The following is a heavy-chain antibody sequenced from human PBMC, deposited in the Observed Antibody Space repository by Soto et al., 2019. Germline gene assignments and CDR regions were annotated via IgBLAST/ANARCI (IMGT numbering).Heavy chain of an antibody. J-gene: IGHJ4*02. V-gene: IGHV1-69*13. Sequence: SVKVSCKASGGTFSKNTIRWVRPAPGQGLEGMGGIMPVFGRPNYAQKIQGRVTITADEYTRTAYMELSRLTADDTVVYYCARQFDYDTSGYYYAYWGQGTQVTVSS. D-gene: IGHD3-22*01. CDR2: IMPVFGRP. CDR1: GGTFSKNT. CDR3: ARQFDYDTSGYYYAY.